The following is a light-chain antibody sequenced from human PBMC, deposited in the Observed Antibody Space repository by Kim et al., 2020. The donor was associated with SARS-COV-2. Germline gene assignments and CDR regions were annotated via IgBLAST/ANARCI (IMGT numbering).Light chain of an antibody. CDR2: DAS. J-gene: IGKJ4*01. CDR3: QQRSNSPPT. CDR1: QSINNF. V-gene: IGKV3-11*01. Sequence: EIVLTQSPATLSLSPGERATLSCRASQSINNFLAWYQHRPGQAPRLLIYDASSRAADIPARFSGSGSGTVFTLTISSLEPEDFAVYYCQQRSNSPPTFGGGTKVDIK.